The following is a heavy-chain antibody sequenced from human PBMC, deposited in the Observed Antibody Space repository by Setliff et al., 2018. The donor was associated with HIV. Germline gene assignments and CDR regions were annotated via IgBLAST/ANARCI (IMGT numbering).Heavy chain of an antibody. CDR2: INAGNDNT. J-gene: IGHJ4*02. CDR1: GGTFSNYG. Sequence: ASVKVSCKASGGTFSNYGMSWVRQAPGQGLEWMGGINAGNDNTKYSQRLQGRVTITRDTSASTAYMELNSLRSEDTAVYYCARDLGGYDYWGQGTLVTV. D-gene: IGHD5-12*01. V-gene: IGHV1-3*01. CDR3: ARDLGGYDY.